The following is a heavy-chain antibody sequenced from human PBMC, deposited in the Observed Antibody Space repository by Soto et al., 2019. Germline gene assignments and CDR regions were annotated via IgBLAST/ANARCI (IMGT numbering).Heavy chain of an antibody. CDR1: GFTVSNNY. CDR3: APRPGGGGY. D-gene: IGHD3-10*01. J-gene: IGHJ4*02. Sequence: EVQLVESGGGLIQPGGSLRLSCAVSGFTVSNNYMSWVRQAPGKGLEGVSVIYSGGYTAYGDSVKGRFTISRDNSKNTLYLQRKGLSPPDTAVFYWAPRPGGGGYWGQGTLVTVSS. V-gene: IGHV3-53*01. CDR2: IYSGGYT.